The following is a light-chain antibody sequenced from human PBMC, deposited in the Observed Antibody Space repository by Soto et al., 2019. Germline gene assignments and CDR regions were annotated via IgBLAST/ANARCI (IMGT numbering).Light chain of an antibody. V-gene: IGLV2-14*03. CDR3: SSYTSSSTHV. CDR1: SSDVGAYKY. J-gene: IGLJ2*01. CDR2: EVN. Sequence: QSALTQPASVSGSPGQSITISCTGTSSDVGAYKYVSCYQQHPGTAPKLMIYEVNNRPSGVSNRFSGYKSGNTASLTISGLQAEDAADYYCSSYTSSSTHVFGGGTKVTVL.